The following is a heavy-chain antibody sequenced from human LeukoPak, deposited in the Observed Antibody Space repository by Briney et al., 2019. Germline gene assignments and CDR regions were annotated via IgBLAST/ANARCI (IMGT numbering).Heavy chain of an antibody. J-gene: IGHJ4*02. D-gene: IGHD3-10*01. Sequence: GGSLRLSCAASGLTFSSYSMNWVRQAPGKGLEWVSSISSSSSYIYYADSVKGRFTISRDNAKNSPYLQMNSLRAEDTAVYYCARDGLVWFGELYYFDYWGQGTLVTVSS. CDR2: ISSSSSYI. CDR1: GLTFSSYS. CDR3: ARDGLVWFGELYYFDY. V-gene: IGHV3-21*01.